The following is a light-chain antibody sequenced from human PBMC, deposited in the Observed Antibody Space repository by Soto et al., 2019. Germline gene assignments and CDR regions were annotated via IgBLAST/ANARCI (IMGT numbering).Light chain of an antibody. CDR2: AAS. Sequence: DIQMTQPPSSVSSSVGDRVTITCRASQSISSSLAWYQQKPGTVPKLLIYAASSLQSGVPSRFSGSGAGTEFTLSITSLQPEDFGTYYCQQGDSFPITFGQGTRLEIK. V-gene: IGKV1-12*01. CDR3: QQGDSFPIT. J-gene: IGKJ5*01. CDR1: QSISSS.